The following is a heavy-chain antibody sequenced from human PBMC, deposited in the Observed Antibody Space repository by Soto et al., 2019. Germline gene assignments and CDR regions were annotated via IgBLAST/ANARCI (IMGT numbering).Heavy chain of an antibody. J-gene: IGHJ4*02. V-gene: IGHV3-53*01. CDR3: ARGQRNDDYGEYYFDY. CDR2: IYSGGST. D-gene: IGHD4-17*01. CDR1: GFTVSSNY. Sequence: EVQLVESGGGLIQPGGSLRLSCAASGFTVSSNYMSWVRQAPGKGLEWVSVIYSGGSTYYADSVKGRFTISRDNSKNTLYLQMNSLIAEDTAVYYCARGQRNDDYGEYYFDYWGQGTLVTVSS.